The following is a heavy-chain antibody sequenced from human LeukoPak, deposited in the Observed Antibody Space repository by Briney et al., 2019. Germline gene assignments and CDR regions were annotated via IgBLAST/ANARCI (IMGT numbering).Heavy chain of an antibody. CDR2: IFYTGDT. J-gene: IGHJ5*02. CDR1: GDSVSSSTYY. CDR3: ARTPKTQYDSGKTWGLNWFDL. V-gene: IGHV4-39*01. Sequence: SETLSLTCSVSGDSVSSSTYYWGWIRQPPGKGLEYIATIFYTGDTYYNPSLKSRVTISIDTSKDQFSLKLGSVTAADTAVYHCARTPKTQYDSGKTWGLNWFDLWGQGILVTVSS. D-gene: IGHD3-10*01.